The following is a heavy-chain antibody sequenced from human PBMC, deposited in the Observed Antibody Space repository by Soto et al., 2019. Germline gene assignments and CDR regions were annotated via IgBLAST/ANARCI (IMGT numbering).Heavy chain of an antibody. CDR2: ISSSSSTI. D-gene: IGHD5-12*01. CDR3: ARVVANPGEKVDIVATITYYYYGMDV. Sequence: EVQLVESGGGLVQPGGSLRLSCAASGFTFSSYSMNRVRQAPGKGLEWVSYISSSSSTIYYADSVKGRFIISRDNAKNSLYLQMNSLRDEDTAVYYCARVVANPGEKVDIVATITYYYYGMDVWGQGTTVTVSS. V-gene: IGHV3-48*02. J-gene: IGHJ6*02. CDR1: GFTFSSYS.